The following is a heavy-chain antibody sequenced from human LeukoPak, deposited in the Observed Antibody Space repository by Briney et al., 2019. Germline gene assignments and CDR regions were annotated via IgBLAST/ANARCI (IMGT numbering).Heavy chain of an antibody. CDR2: IIPIFGTA. CDR3: ARGKPGGADRGYYYYYYMDV. CDR1: GGTFSSYA. D-gene: IGHD2-21*01. J-gene: IGHJ6*03. Sequence: GASVKVSCKASGGTFSSYAISWVRQAPGQGLEWMGGIIPIFGTANYAQKYQGRVTITTDESTSTAYMELSSLRSEGTAVYYCARGKPGGADRGYYYYYYMDVWGKGTTVTVSS. V-gene: IGHV1-69*05.